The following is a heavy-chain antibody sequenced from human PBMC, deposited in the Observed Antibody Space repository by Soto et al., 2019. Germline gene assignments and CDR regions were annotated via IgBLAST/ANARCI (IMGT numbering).Heavy chain of an antibody. D-gene: IGHD5-12*01. CDR2: ISFDGNNK. CDR3: ANDGGWLQPFDC. V-gene: IGHV3-30*18. CDR1: GFTFNSIG. J-gene: IGHJ4*02. Sequence: QVQLVESGGGVVQPGRSLRLSCAASGFTFNSIGMHWVRQAPGRGLEWVAVISFDGNNKYYADSVKGRFTISRDNSKNTLYLQVNSLRAEDTAVYYCANDGGWLQPFDCWGQGTLVTVSS.